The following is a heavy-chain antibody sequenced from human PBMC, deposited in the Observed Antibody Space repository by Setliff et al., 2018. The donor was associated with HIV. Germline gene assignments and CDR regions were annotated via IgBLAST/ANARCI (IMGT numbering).Heavy chain of an antibody. D-gene: IGHD1-26*01. V-gene: IGHV3-15*01. CDR1: GFSFTFYA. J-gene: IGHJ3*02. CDR3: AIESGGAAFES. CDR2: MRSKIDGETT. Sequence: GGSLRLSCAASGFSFTFYALSWVRQAPGKGLEWVARMRSKIDGETTDYAAPVRGRFTISRDDSKRTLYLQMNSLKSEDSALYYCAIESGGAAFESWGQGTMVTVSS.